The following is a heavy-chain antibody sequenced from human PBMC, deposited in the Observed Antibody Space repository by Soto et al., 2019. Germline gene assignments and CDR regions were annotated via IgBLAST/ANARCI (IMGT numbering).Heavy chain of an antibody. D-gene: IGHD2-15*01. J-gene: IGHJ3*02. CDR3: ARGPGGGKNAFEI. CDR1: GFTFSSYS. Sequence: EVQLVESGGGLVKPGGSLRLSCAASGFTFSSYSMNWVRQAPGKGLEWVSSISSSSSYIYYADSVKGRFTISRDNAKNSLYLQMNSRRAEDTAVYYCARGPGGGKNAFEIWGQGTMVTVSS. CDR2: ISSSSSYI. V-gene: IGHV3-21*01.